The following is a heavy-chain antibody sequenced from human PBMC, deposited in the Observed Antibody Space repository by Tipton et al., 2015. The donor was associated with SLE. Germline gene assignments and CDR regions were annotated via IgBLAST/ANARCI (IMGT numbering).Heavy chain of an antibody. CDR2: INHSGST. V-gene: IGHV4-34*01. CDR1: GGSFSGNY. CDR3: ASLVGAMDAFDI. J-gene: IGHJ3*02. Sequence: TLSLTCAVSGGSFSGNYWSWIRQPPGKGLEWIGEINHSGSTNYNPSLKSRVTISVDTSKNQFSLKLSSVTAADTAVYYCASLVGAMDAFDIWGQGTMVTVSS. D-gene: IGHD1-26*01.